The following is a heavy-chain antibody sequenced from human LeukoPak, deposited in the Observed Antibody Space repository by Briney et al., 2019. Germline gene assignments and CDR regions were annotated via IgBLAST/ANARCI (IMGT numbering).Heavy chain of an antibody. V-gene: IGHV1-2*02. CDR1: GYTFTGYY. CDR2: INPNSGGT. D-gene: IGHD3-9*01. CDR3: ARVPGRNVLRYLEASSNWFDP. J-gene: IGHJ5*02. Sequence: GASVKVSCKASGYTFTGYYMHWVRRAPGQGLEWMGWINPNSGGTNYAQKFQGRVTMTRDTSISTAYMELSRLRSDDTAVYYCARVPGRNVLRYLEASSNWFDPWGQGTLVTVSS.